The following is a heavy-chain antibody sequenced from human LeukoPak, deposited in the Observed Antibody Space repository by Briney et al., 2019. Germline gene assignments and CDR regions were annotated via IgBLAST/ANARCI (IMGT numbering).Heavy chain of an antibody. CDR3: ARQTGEERYFDWLPSIYYFDY. J-gene: IGHJ4*02. CDR1: GGSFSGYY. V-gene: IGHV4-34*01. D-gene: IGHD3-9*01. CDR2: INHSGST. Sequence: SETLSLTCAVYGGSFSGYYWSWIRQPPGKGLEWIGEINHSGSTNYNPSLKSRVTISVDTSKNQFSLKLSSVTAADTAVYYCARQTGEERYFDWLPSIYYFDYWGQGTLVTVSS.